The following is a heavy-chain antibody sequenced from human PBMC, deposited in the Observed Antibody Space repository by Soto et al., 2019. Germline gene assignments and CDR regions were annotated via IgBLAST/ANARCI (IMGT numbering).Heavy chain of an antibody. J-gene: IGHJ6*02. CDR2: IYPGDSDT. CDR3: AASICYYDMDV. CDR1: GYTFTNYW. V-gene: IGHV5-51*01. Sequence: GQSLKISCKGSGYTFTNYWIGSVRQIPGKGLEWMGIIYPGDSDTKYNLSFQGQVTISADKSITTTYLQWSSLKASNTAIYYCAASICYYDMDVCGQGTTGAVSS.